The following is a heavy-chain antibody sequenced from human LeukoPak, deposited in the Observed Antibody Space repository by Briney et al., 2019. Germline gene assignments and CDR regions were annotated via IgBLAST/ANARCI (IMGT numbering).Heavy chain of an antibody. D-gene: IGHD3-10*01. J-gene: IGHJ4*02. CDR1: GYTFTSYA. CDR3: ARDESYAVY. Sequence: ASVKVSCKASGYTFTSYAMHWVRQAAGQRLEWMGWINTGNGNTKYSQNFQGRVTITRDTSASTAYMDLSSLRSEDTAVYYCARDESYAVYWGQGTLVTVSS. CDR2: INTGNGNT. V-gene: IGHV1-3*04.